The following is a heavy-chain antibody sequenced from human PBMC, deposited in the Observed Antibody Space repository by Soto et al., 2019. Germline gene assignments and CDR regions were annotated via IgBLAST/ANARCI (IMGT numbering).Heavy chain of an antibody. Sequence: SLVLSCAFSLFRFIIYGRHCVLQAPGKGLAWVALISYDGSRQYYADSVKGRFTISRDNSKNTLDLQLNSLRREDTGIYYCAKDGQNKPESGQEDFQFWGQGTLVTVSS. J-gene: IGHJ4*02. D-gene: IGHD2-15*01. CDR2: ISYDGSRQ. CDR1: LFRFIIYG. CDR3: AKDGQNKPESGQEDFQF. V-gene: IGHV3-30*18.